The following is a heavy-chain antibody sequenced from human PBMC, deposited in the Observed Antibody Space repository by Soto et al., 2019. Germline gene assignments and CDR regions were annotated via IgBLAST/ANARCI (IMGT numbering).Heavy chain of an antibody. CDR3: AIRSGSHG. CDR2: IYTGGTT. CDR1: GFTVSNNY. V-gene: IGHV3-53*01. D-gene: IGHD1-26*01. Sequence: EVQLVESGRNFIQPGGSLRLSCAASGFTVSNNYMSWVRQAPGKGLEWVSVIYTGGTTYYADSVKGRFTISRDNSKNTLYLQMNSLRAEDTAVYYCAIRSGSHGWGQGTTVTVSS. J-gene: IGHJ6*02.